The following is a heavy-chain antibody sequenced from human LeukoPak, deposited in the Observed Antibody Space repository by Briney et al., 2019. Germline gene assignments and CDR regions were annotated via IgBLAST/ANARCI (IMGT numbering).Heavy chain of an antibody. V-gene: IGHV1-69*13. D-gene: IGHD2-21*02. Sequence: GASVKVSCKASGGTFSSYAISWVRQAPGQGLEWMGGIIPIFGTANYAQKFQGRVTITADESTSTAYMELSSLRSEDTAVYYCARTVCGGDCYWGWFDPWGQGTLVTVSS. CDR3: ARTVCGGDCYWGWFDP. J-gene: IGHJ5*02. CDR1: GGTFSSYA. CDR2: IIPIFGTA.